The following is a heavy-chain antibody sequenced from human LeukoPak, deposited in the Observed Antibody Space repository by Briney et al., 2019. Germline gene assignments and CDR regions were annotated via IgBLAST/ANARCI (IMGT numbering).Heavy chain of an antibody. V-gene: IGHV3-48*01. CDR3: ARDGNWYWGGWVEN. CDR2: ITSSSIST. D-gene: IGHD1-7*01. Sequence: GGSLRLSCATSGFTFSTYSMNWVRQAPGKGLEWVSYITSSSISTYYADSVKGRFTISRDNAKNSLYLQMNSLRAEDTAVYYCARDGNWYWGGWVENWGQGTLVTVSS. J-gene: IGHJ4*02. CDR1: GFTFSTYS.